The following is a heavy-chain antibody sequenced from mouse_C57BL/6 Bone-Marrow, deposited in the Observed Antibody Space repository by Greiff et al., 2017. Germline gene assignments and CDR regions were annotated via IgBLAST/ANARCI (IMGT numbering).Heavy chain of an antibody. CDR1: GYTFTSYW. D-gene: IGHD4-1*02. J-gene: IGHJ1*03. CDR2: IDPNSGGT. V-gene: IGHV1-72*01. Sequence: VQLQQPGAELVKPGASVKLSCKASGYTFTSYWMHWVKQRPGRGLEWIGRIDPNSGGTKYNEKFKSKATLTVDKPSSTAYVQLSSLTSEDSAVYYCARGLIATGRYFDVWGTGTTVTVSS. CDR3: ARGLIATGRYFDV.